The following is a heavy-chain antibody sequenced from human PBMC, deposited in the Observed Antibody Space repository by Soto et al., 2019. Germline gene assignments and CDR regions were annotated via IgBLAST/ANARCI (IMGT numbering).Heavy chain of an antibody. J-gene: IGHJ6*02. V-gene: IGHV4-59*01. D-gene: IGHD2-15*01. CDR1: GGSISSYY. CDR2: FYYSGST. Sequence: QVQLQESGPGLVKPSETLSLTCTVSGGSISSYYWSWIRQPPGKGLEWIGYFYYSGSTNYNPSLKSLVTISVGTSKDQLSLKLTSVTAADTAMYYCARDVGSGPAGYGLDVWGQGTTVTVSS. CDR3: ARDVGSGPAGYGLDV.